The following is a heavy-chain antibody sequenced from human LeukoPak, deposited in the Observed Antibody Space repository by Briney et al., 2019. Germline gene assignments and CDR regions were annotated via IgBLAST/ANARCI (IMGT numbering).Heavy chain of an antibody. D-gene: IGHD5-12*01. J-gene: IGHJ4*02. CDR3: ARDSRYSGYDTLDY. Sequence: SETLSLTCTVSGGSISSSSYYWGWIRQPPGKGLEWIGSIYYSGSTYYNPSLKSRVTISVDTSKNQFSLKLSSVTAADTAVYYCARDSRYSGYDTLDYWGQGTLVTVSS. CDR2: IYYSGST. CDR1: GGSISSSSYY. V-gene: IGHV4-39*07.